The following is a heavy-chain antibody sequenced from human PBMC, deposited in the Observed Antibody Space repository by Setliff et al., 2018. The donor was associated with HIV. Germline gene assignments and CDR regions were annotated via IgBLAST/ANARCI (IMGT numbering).Heavy chain of an antibody. V-gene: IGHV3-48*01. D-gene: IGHD3-9*01. CDR2: ISSRSSTI. CDR1: GFTFSSYS. Sequence: PGGSLRLSCAASGFTFSSYSLNWVRQAPGKGLEWISYISSRSSTIYYADSVKCRFTISRDNAKNSLYLQMNSLRAEDTAVYYCARAHYDIFRPGGPYYRDVWGKGTTVTV. CDR3: ARAHYDIFRPGGPYYRDV. J-gene: IGHJ6*03.